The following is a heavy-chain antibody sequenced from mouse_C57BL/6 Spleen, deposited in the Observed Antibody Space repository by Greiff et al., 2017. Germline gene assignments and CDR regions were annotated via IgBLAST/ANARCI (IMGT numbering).Heavy chain of an antibody. J-gene: IGHJ3*01. V-gene: IGHV5-6*01. D-gene: IGHD4-1*01. CDR1: GFTFSSYG. CDR3: ATGANWGFAY. Sequence: EVKLMESGGDLVKPGGSLKLSCAASGFTFSSYGMSWVRQTPDKRLEWVATISSGGSYTYYPDSVKGRFTISRDHAKNTLYLQMSSLKSEDTAMYYCATGANWGFAYWGQGTLVTVSA. CDR2: ISSGGSYT.